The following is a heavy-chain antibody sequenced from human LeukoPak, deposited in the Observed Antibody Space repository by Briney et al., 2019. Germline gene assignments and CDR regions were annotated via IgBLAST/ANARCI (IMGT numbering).Heavy chain of an antibody. CDR2: ISSSSSTI. D-gene: IGHD6-19*01. CDR1: GFTFSSYS. Sequence: GGSLRLSCAASGFTFSSYSMNWVRQAPGKGLEWVSYISSSSSTIYYADSVKGRFTISRDNAKNSLYLQMSSLRAGDTAVYYCARDQGYSSGWYWFDPWGHGTLVTVSS. J-gene: IGHJ5*02. V-gene: IGHV3-48*01. CDR3: ARDQGYSSGWYWFDP.